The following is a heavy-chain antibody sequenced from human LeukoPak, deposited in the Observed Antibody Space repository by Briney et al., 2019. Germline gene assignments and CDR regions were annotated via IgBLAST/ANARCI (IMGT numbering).Heavy chain of an antibody. CDR2: IGGSGGIT. Sequence: GGSLRLSCAASGFTFSSYAMTWVRQAPGKGLEWVSGIGGSGGITYYADSVKGRFTISGDNSKNTLYLQMNSLRAEDTAVYYCAKGDAVAGGNYFDYWGQGTLVTVSS. J-gene: IGHJ4*02. CDR1: GFTFSSYA. CDR3: AKGDAVAGGNYFDY. V-gene: IGHV3-23*01. D-gene: IGHD6-19*01.